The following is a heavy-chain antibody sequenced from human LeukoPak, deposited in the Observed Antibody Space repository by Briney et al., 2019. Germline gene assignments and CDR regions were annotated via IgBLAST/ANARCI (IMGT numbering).Heavy chain of an antibody. Sequence: PGGSLRLSCAASGFTFSSYSMNWVRQAPGKGLEWVSSISSSSSYIYYADSVKGRFTISRDNAKNSLYLQMNSLRAQDTAVYYCARDSICGYDFCAPPYYYYGMDVWGQGTTVTVSS. CDR1: GFTFSSYS. D-gene: IGHD5-12*01. J-gene: IGHJ6*02. V-gene: IGHV3-21*01. CDR3: ARDSICGYDFCAPPYYYYGMDV. CDR2: ISSSSSYI.